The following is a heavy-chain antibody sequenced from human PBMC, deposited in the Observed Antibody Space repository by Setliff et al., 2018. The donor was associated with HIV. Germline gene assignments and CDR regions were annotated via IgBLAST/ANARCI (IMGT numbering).Heavy chain of an antibody. V-gene: IGHV1-69*06. CDR1: GYAFTSFQ. CDR2: IIPIFETT. J-gene: IGHJ4*02. Sequence: VKVSCKTSGYAFTSFQLHWVRQAPGQGLEWLGGIIPIFETTNYAQKFQGRVTITADKSTSTIYMELSSLRSDDTAVYYCARVPSRYCSPTTCPFFFDHWGQGALVTVSS. CDR3: ARVPSRYCSPTTCPFFFDH. D-gene: IGHD2-15*01.